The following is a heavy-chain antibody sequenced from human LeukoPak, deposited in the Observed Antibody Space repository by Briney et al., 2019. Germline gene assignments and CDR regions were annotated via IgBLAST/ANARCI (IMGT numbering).Heavy chain of an antibody. Sequence: PGGSLRLSCAASGFTFNHYWMNWVRQAPGKGLVSVSRLSNDGSTTSYVDSVKGRFTISRDNAKNTVYLRMNSLRAEDTAVYYCTRGYSISSEAHYGMDVWGQGTTVTVSS. CDR3: TRGYSISSEAHYGMDV. CDR1: GFTFNHYW. CDR2: LSNDGSTT. V-gene: IGHV3-74*01. D-gene: IGHD6-6*01. J-gene: IGHJ6*02.